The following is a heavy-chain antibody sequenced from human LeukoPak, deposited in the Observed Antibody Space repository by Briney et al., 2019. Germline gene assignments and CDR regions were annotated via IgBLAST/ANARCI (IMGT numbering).Heavy chain of an antibody. D-gene: IGHD5-24*01. CDR2: ISTSGST. CDR3: ARGCRDGYSNYWYFDL. J-gene: IGHJ2*01. V-gene: IGHV4-61*02. CDR1: GGSISSGSYY. Sequence: SQTLSLTCTVSGGSISSGSYYWSWIRQSAGKGQEWIGRISTSGSTNYSPSLKGRVTISVDTSKNQFSLKLTSVTAADTAVYYCARGCRDGYSNYWYFDLWGRGTLVTVSS.